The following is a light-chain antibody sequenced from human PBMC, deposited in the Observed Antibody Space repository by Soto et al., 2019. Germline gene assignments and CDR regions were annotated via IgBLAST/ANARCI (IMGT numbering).Light chain of an antibody. CDR3: ETWDSRNVV. J-gene: IGLJ2*01. V-gene: IGLV4-60*03. CDR1: SGHSSYI. Sequence: QLVLTQSSSASASLGSSVKLTCTLSSGHSSYIITWHQQQPGKAPRYLMKLEGSGSYNKGSGVPDRFSGSSSGADRYLTISNLQSEDEADYYCETWDSRNVVFGGGTKL. CDR2: LEGSGSY.